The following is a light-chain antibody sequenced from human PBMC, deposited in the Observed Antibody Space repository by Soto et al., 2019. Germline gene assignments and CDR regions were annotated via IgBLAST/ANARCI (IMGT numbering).Light chain of an antibody. CDR1: QGFAHY. V-gene: IGKV1-27*01. CDR2: ATS. J-gene: IGKJ4*01. Sequence: DVQMTQSPSSLSACVGDRVTITCRASQGFAHYLAWFQQKPGKVPKLLLYATSTLQSGVPSRFSGSGSGTDFTLTITCLQPEDVATYYCQKYNSAPLTFGRGTKVEIK. CDR3: QKYNSAPLT.